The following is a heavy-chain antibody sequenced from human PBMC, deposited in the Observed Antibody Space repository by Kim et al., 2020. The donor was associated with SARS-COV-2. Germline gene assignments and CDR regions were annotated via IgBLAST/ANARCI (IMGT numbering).Heavy chain of an antibody. CDR3: ARVSSSYSSSWYPNWFDP. Sequence: SETLSLTCTVSGGSISSYYWSWIRQPPGKGLEWIGYIYYSGSTNYNPSLKSRVTISVDTSKNQFSLKLSSVTAADTAVYYCARVSSSYSSSWYPNWFDPWGQGTLVTVSS. D-gene: IGHD6-13*01. V-gene: IGHV4-59*01. J-gene: IGHJ5*02. CDR1: GGSISSYY. CDR2: IYYSGST.